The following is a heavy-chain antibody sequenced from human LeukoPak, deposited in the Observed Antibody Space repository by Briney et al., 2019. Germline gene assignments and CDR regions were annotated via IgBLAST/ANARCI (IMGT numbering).Heavy chain of an antibody. D-gene: IGHD3-10*01. CDR3: ARDKSSYGSSWFDP. J-gene: IGHJ5*02. CDR2: ISSSSSYI. Sequence: GGPLSFSWAASGFTFSSYTMNWVGQPPGRGREGASSISSSSSYIYYADSVKGRFTISRDNAKNSLYLQMNSLRAEDTAVYYCARDKSSYGSSWFDPWGQGTLVTVSS. V-gene: IGHV3-21*01. CDR1: GFTFSSYT.